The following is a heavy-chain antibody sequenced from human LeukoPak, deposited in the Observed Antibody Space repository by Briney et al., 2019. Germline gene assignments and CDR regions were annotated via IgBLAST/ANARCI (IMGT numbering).Heavy chain of an antibody. CDR3: ARVRVYDILTGHDYYFDY. CDR1: GFTFSSYW. CDR2: IKQDGSEK. Sequence: GGSLRLSCAASGFTFSSYWMSWVRQAPGKGLEWVANIKQDGSEKYYVDSVKGRFTISRDNAKNSLYLQMNGLRAEDTAVYYCARVRVYDILTGHDYYFDYWGQGTLVTVSS. V-gene: IGHV3-7*03. J-gene: IGHJ4*02. D-gene: IGHD3-9*01.